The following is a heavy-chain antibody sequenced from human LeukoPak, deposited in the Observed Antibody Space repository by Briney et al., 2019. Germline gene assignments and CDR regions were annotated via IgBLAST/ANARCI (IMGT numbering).Heavy chain of an antibody. CDR2: IWYDGSNK. J-gene: IGHJ4*02. V-gene: IGHV3-33*06. D-gene: IGHD2-15*01. CDR3: AKDSLIYCSGGSCYPDY. Sequence: GGSLRLSCAASGFTSSSYGMHWVRQAPGKGLEWVAVIWYDGSNKYYADSVKGRFTISRDNSKNTLYLQMNSLRAEDTAVYYCAKDSLIYCSGGSCYPDYWGQGTLVTVSS. CDR1: GFTSSSYG.